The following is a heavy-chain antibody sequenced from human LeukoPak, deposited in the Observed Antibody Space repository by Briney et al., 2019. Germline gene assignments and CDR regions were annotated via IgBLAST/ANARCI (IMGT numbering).Heavy chain of an antibody. J-gene: IGHJ3*02. CDR3: ARSPGPPALNAFDI. D-gene: IGHD3-10*01. Sequence: SVKVSCKASGGTFSSYAISWVRQAPGQGLEWMGGIIPIFGTANYAQKFQGRVTITADKSTSTAYMELSSLRSEDTAVYYRARSPGPPALNAFDIWGQGTMVTVSS. CDR1: GGTFSSYA. CDR2: IIPIFGTA. V-gene: IGHV1-69*06.